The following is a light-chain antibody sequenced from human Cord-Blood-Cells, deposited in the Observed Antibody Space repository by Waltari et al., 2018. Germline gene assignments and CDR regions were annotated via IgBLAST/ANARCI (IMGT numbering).Light chain of an antibody. Sequence: QSALTQPASLSGSPGPSITIPCTGTSHDLCWFYYSSWYQQHPGKAPKLMIYDVSKRPSGVSNRFSGSKSGNTASLTISGLQAEDEADYYCSSYTSSSTWVFGGGTKLTVL. CDR3: SSYTSSSTWV. CDR2: DVS. J-gene: IGLJ3*02. V-gene: IGLV2-14*01. CDR1: SHDLCWFYY.